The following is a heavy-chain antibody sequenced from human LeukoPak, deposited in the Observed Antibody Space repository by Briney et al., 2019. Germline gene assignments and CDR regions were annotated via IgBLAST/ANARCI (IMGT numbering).Heavy chain of an antibody. CDR3: ARGAVFQGNYDY. CDR2: ISGESKYV. V-gene: IGHV3-21*01. Sequence: GGSLRLSCAASGFTFDDYTMHWVRQAPGKGLEWVSSISGESKYVYYADSVKGRFTISRDNSKTSLYLQMNSLRAEDTAVYYCARGAVFQGNYDYWGQGTQVTVSS. CDR1: GFTFDDYT. J-gene: IGHJ4*02. D-gene: IGHD3-10*01.